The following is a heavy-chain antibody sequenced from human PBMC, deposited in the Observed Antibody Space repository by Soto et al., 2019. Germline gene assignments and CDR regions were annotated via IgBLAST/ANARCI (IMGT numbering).Heavy chain of an antibody. Sequence: SETLSLTCAVYGGSFSGYYWSWIRQPPGKGLEWIGEINHSGSTNYNPSLKSRVTISVDTSKNQFSLKLSSVTAADTAVYYFARTLGRAAAREYYYYYYMDVWGKGTTVTVSS. CDR2: INHSGST. D-gene: IGHD6-13*01. V-gene: IGHV4-34*01. CDR3: ARTLGRAAAREYYYYYYMDV. CDR1: GGSFSGYY. J-gene: IGHJ6*03.